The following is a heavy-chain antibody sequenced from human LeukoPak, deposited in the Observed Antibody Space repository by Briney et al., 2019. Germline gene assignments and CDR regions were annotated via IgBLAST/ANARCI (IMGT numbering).Heavy chain of an antibody. Sequence: SETLSLTCTVSGGSISSSSYYWGRIRQPPGKGLEWIGNIYYSGSTYYNPSLKSRVTISVDTSKNQFSLKLSSVTAADTAVYYCARSPGSSGWYWANFDYWGQGTLVTVSS. CDR1: GGSISSSSYY. J-gene: IGHJ4*02. D-gene: IGHD6-19*01. CDR3: ARSPGSSGWYWANFDY. CDR2: IYYSGST. V-gene: IGHV4-39*07.